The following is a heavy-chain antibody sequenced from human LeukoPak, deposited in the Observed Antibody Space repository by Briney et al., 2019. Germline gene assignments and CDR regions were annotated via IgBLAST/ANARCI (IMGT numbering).Heavy chain of an antibody. CDR2: INHSGST. V-gene: IGHV4-34*01. J-gene: IGHJ6*02. D-gene: IGHD3-9*01. CDR3: ASPATPYYDILTGYRGHGMDV. CDR1: GGSFSGYY. Sequence: SETLSLTCAVYGGSFSGYYWSWLRQPPGKGLEWIGEINHSGSTNYNPSLKSRVTISVDTSKNQFSLKLSSVTAADTAVYYCASPATPYYDILTGYRGHGMDVWGQGTTVTVSS.